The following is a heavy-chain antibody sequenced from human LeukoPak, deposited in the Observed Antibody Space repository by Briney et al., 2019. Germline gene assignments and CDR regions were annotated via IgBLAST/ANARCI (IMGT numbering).Heavy chain of an antibody. J-gene: IGHJ4*02. CDR2: IYAGGST. CDR1: GGSISSGNYY. V-gene: IGHV4-61*02. CDR3: ARDQYFDFWSGTATPYYFDY. Sequence: SQTLSLTCTVSGGSISSGNYYWSWIRQPAGKGLEWIGRIYAGGSTSYNPSLESRVTISVDTSKNQFSLKLSSVTAADTAVYYCARDQYFDFWSGTATPYYFDYWGQGTLVTVSS. D-gene: IGHD3-3*01.